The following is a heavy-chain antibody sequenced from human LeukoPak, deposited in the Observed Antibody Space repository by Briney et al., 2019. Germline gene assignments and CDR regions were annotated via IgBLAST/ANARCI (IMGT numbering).Heavy chain of an antibody. J-gene: IGHJ4*02. CDR1: GFTFSNYS. CDR3: ARDLIWTPNFFDY. V-gene: IGHV3-48*04. Sequence: GGSLRLSCAASGFTFSNYSINWVRQAPGKGLEWVSYISSRSSKIHYADSVKGRFTISRDNAKNSLYLQMNSLRAEDTAVYYCARDLIWTPNFFDYWGQGTLVTVSS. CDR2: ISSRSSKI. D-gene: IGHD1-1*01.